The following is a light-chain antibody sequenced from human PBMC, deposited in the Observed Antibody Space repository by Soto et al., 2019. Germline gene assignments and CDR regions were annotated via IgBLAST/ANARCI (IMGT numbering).Light chain of an antibody. V-gene: IGKV3-15*01. CDR1: QSVSYN. Sequence: EIVMTQSPATLSVSPGETATLSCRASQSVSYNLAWYQQKPCQGPRLLIYGAFTRATGIPARFSGSGSGTEFNLTIRSLQSEDFAVYYCQQYKNWPPLTFGGGTKAEIK. CDR3: QQYKNWPPLT. CDR2: GAF. J-gene: IGKJ4*01.